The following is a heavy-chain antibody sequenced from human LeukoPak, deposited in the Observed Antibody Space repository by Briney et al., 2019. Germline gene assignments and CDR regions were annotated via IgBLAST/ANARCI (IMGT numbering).Heavy chain of an antibody. Sequence: ASVKVSCKASGYTFTGYYMHWVRQAPGQGLEWMGWINPNSGGTNYAPKFQGRVTMTRDTSISTAYMELSRLRSDDTAVYYCAGTSLVSCPGGSCDSSLVYFASSGHGPLVNVAS. V-gene: IGHV1-2*02. J-gene: IGHJ4*01. D-gene: IGHD2-15*01. CDR2: INPNSGGT. CDR3: AGTSLVSCPGGSCDSSLVYFAS. CDR1: GYTFTGYY.